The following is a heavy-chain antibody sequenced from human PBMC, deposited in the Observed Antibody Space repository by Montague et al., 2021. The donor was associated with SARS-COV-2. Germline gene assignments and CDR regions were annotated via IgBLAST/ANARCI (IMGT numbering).Heavy chain of an antibody. Sequence: PELVKPTQTLTLTCTFSGFSLSTSEVGVGWIRQPPGKAPEFLALIYGDDDNRYKPSLKSRLTITKVTSKNQVVLTVTNVDPVDTATYYCAHFGILRYFDPWGQGTLVTVSS. CDR2: IYGDDDN. V-gene: IGHV2-5*02. J-gene: IGHJ5*02. CDR1: GFSLSTSEVG. CDR3: AHFGILRYFDP. D-gene: IGHD3-9*01.